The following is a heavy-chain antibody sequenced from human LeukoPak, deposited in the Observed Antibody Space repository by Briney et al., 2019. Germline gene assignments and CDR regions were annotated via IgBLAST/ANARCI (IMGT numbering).Heavy chain of an antibody. J-gene: IGHJ4*02. CDR3: AKDGQQLDY. Sequence: GGSERLSCAASGFTFTNYAMTWVRQAPGKGLEWVSGISGSGGSTYFADSVMGRFTISRDNSKNTLYLQMNSLRAEDTAVYYCAKDGQQLDYWGQGTLVTVSS. CDR2: ISGSGGST. D-gene: IGHD6-13*01. V-gene: IGHV3-23*01. CDR1: GFTFTNYA.